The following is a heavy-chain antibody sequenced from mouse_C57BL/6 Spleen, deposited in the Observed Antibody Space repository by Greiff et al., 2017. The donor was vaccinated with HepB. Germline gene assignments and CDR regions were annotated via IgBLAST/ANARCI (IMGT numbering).Heavy chain of an antibody. V-gene: IGHV1-15*01. Sequence: VQLQQSGAELVRPGASVTLSCKASGYTFTDYEMHWVKQTPVHGLEWIGAIDPETGGTAYNQKFKGKAILTADKSSSTAYMELRSLTSEDSAVYYCTGPYGNYGAWFAYWGQGTLVTVSA. CDR1: GYTFTDYE. J-gene: IGHJ3*01. D-gene: IGHD2-1*01. CDR3: TGPYGNYGAWFAY. CDR2: IDPETGGT.